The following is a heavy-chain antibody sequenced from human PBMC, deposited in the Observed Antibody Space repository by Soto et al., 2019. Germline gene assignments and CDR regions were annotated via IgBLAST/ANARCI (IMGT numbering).Heavy chain of an antibody. CDR3: AREAPAYSSSAWFDP. Sequence: SVKVSCKASGYTFTSYGISWVRQAPGQGLEWMGRIIPILGIANYAQKFQGRVTITADKSTSTAYMELSSLRSEDTAVYYCAREAPAYSSSAWFDPWGQGTLVTVSS. V-gene: IGHV1-69*04. CDR2: IIPILGIA. D-gene: IGHD6-13*01. CDR1: GYTFTSYG. J-gene: IGHJ5*02.